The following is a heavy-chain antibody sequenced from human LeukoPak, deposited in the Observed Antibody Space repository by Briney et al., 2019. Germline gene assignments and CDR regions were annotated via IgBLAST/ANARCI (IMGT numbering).Heavy chain of an antibody. Sequence: GESLKISCQGSGYSFTSYWIGWVRQMPGKGLEWMGIIYPGDSDTRYSPSFQGQVTISADKSISTAYLQWSSLKAADTAMYYCARSWKINQQLHNYYYGLDVWGQGTTVTVSS. J-gene: IGHJ6*02. D-gene: IGHD6-13*01. V-gene: IGHV5-51*01. CDR1: GYSFTSYW. CDR2: IYPGDSDT. CDR3: ARSWKINQQLHNYYYGLDV.